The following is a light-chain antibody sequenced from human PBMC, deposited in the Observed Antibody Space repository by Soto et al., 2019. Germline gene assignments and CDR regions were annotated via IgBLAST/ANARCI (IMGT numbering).Light chain of an antibody. CDR1: SSDVGGYNY. Sequence: QSALTQPASVSGSPGQSITISCTGTSSDVGGYNYVSWYQQHPGKAPKLMIYDVSNRPSRVSNRFSGSKSGNTASLTISGLQAEDEADYYCSSYTSSSKGYVFGTGTKLTVL. J-gene: IGLJ1*01. V-gene: IGLV2-14*01. CDR2: DVS. CDR3: SSYTSSSKGYV.